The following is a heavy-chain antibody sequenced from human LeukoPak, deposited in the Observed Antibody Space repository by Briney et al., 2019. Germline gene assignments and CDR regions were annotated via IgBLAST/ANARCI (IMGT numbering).Heavy chain of an antibody. Sequence: PGGSLRLSCAASGFTFSNYWMSWVRQAPGKGLEWVSSISSSSSYIYYADSVKGRFTISRDNAKNSLYLQMNSLRAEDTAVYYCASAGYCSGGSCYPDYWGQGTLVTVSS. CDR1: GFTFSNYW. CDR2: ISSSSSYI. J-gene: IGHJ4*02. D-gene: IGHD2-15*01. CDR3: ASAGYCSGGSCYPDY. V-gene: IGHV3-21*01.